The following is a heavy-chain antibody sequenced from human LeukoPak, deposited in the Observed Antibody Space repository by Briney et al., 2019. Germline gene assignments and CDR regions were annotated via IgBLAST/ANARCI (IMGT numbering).Heavy chain of an antibody. D-gene: IGHD3-9*01. CDR1: GGSISSGSYY. Sequence: SETLSLTCTVSGGSISSGSYYWSWLRQPAGKGLEWIGRIYTSGSTNYNPSLKSRVTISVDTSKNQFSLNLSSVTAADTAMYYCARAPLYYDILTGYSRVDYFDYWGQGTLVTVSS. CDR3: ARAPLYYDILTGYSRVDYFDY. CDR2: IYTSGST. J-gene: IGHJ4*02. V-gene: IGHV4-61*02.